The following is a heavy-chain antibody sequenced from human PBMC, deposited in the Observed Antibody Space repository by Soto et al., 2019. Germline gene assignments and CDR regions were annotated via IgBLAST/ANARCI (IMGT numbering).Heavy chain of an antibody. J-gene: IGHJ3*02. CDR3: ARSPYADALDI. D-gene: IGHD2-2*01. CDR1: GYSITNVNW. Sequence: QVQLQESGPGLVKPSDTLSLTCAVSGYSITNVNWWAWIRQPPGKGLEWIGYIFHSGTTHYNPSLKSXXTXSXVTSKNQFSLKVDSLTAEDTAVYYCARSPYADALDIWGQGTTVIVSS. CDR2: IFHSGTT. V-gene: IGHV4-28*01.